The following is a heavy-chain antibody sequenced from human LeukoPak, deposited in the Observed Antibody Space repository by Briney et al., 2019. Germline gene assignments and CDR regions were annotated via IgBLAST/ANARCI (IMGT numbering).Heavy chain of an antibody. Sequence: GASVKVSCKASGYTFTSYGISWARQAPGQGLEWMGWISAYNGNTNYAQKLQGRVTMTTDTSTSTAYMELRSLRSDDTAVYYCARVKFTMIVVVTQPVDYWGQGTLVTVSS. CDR2: ISAYNGNT. J-gene: IGHJ4*02. CDR3: ARVKFTMIVVVTQPVDY. D-gene: IGHD3-22*01. V-gene: IGHV1-18*01. CDR1: GYTFTSYG.